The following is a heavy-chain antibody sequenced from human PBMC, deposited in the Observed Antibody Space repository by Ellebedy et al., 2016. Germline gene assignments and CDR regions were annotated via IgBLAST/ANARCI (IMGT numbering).Heavy chain of an antibody. V-gene: IGHV5-51*01. Sequence: GESLKISCKASGYTFSDHWVAWVRQMPGKGLEWMGIIYADDSDTRYSPSFRGQVTISVDKSTNTAYLQWSTLKASDTAMYFCARHPGIAGPGDYWGQGTLVTVSS. CDR1: GYTFSDHW. CDR3: ARHPGIAGPGDY. J-gene: IGHJ4*02. CDR2: IYADDSDT. D-gene: IGHD6-13*01.